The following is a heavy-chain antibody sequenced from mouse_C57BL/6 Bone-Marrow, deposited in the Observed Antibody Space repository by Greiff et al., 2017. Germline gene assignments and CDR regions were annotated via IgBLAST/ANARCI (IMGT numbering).Heavy chain of an antibody. J-gene: IGHJ3*01. CDR3: ARWYYSNPCAD. Sequence: VQLKQPGAELVRPGTSVKLSCKASGYTFTGYWMDWVKQRPGQGLEWIGVIDPSDGYTNYNKKFKGKATLTVDTSSSTAYMQLSSLTSEDSAVYYCARWYYSNPCADWSQGTLVTVSA. V-gene: IGHV1-59*01. D-gene: IGHD2-5*01. CDR2: IDPSDGYT. CDR1: GYTFTGYW.